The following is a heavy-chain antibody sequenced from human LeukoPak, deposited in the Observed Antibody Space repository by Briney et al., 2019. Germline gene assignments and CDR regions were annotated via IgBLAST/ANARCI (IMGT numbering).Heavy chain of an antibody. CDR1: GFTFSDYY. V-gene: IGHV3-23*01. D-gene: IGHD2-2*01. CDR2: SGTGGGT. J-gene: IGHJ6*02. Sequence: PGGSLRLSCAASGFTFSDYYMSWIRQAPGKGLEWVSASGTGGGTYYADSVKGRFTISRDNSKNTLYLQLNSLRAEDTAVYYCARGYYADGMDVWGQGTTVTVSS. CDR3: ARGYYADGMDV.